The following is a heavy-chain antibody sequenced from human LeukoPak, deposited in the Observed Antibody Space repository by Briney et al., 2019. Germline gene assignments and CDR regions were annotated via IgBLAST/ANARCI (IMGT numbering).Heavy chain of an antibody. V-gene: IGHV3-21*01. CDR3: ARDMDTAMHDAFDI. CDR2: ISSSSSYM. Sequence: GGSLRLSCAASGFTFSSYSMNWVRQAPGKGLEWVSSISSSSSYMYYADSVKGRFTISRDNAKNSLYLQMNSLRAEDTAVYYCARDMDTAMHDAFDIWGQGTMVTVSS. D-gene: IGHD5-18*01. CDR1: GFTFSSYS. J-gene: IGHJ3*02.